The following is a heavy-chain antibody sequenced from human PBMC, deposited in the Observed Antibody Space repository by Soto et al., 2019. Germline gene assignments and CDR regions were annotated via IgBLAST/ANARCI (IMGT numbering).Heavy chain of an antibody. CDR2: ISSSSSYI. D-gene: IGHD3-3*01. CDR3: ARGPGRFLELSVNNDFDY. Sequence: EVQLVESGGGLVKPGGSLRLSCAASGFTFSSYSMNWVRQAPGTGLECGSSISSSSSYIYYADSVKGRFTISRDNAKNSLYLQMNSLRAEDTAVYYCARGPGRFLELSVNNDFDYWGQGTLVTVSS. CDR1: GFTFSSYS. J-gene: IGHJ4*02. V-gene: IGHV3-21*01.